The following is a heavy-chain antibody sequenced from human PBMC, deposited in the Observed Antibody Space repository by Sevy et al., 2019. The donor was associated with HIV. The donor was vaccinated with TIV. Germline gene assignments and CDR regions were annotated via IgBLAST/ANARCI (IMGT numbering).Heavy chain of an antibody. J-gene: IGHJ4*02. CDR1: GFTISGYA. Sequence: GGSLRISCSVSGFTISGYAMNWVRQAPGKGLEWFSGISGSGGSTYYADSVKGRFTISRDNAKNSVYLQRNSLKAADTAVYYCARAVGGNDAYRGQGTLVTVSS. V-gene: IGHV3-23*01. D-gene: IGHD1-26*01. CDR3: ARAVGGNDAY. CDR2: ISGSGGST.